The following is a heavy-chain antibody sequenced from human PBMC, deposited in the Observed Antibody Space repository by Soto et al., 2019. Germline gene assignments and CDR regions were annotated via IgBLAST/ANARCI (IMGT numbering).Heavy chain of an antibody. CDR1: GFDFNNYW. CDR3: ARDQTTGDWFDA. V-gene: IGHV3-74*03. J-gene: IGHJ5*02. CDR2: INGDGSDT. D-gene: IGHD4-17*01. Sequence: QPGGSLRLSCGASGFDFNNYWMHWVRQDPGKGLVWVSRINGDGSDTKYADSVKGRFTISRDNAKKTVYLQMNSLRAEDTAVYYCARDQTTGDWFDAWGQGTLVTVSS.